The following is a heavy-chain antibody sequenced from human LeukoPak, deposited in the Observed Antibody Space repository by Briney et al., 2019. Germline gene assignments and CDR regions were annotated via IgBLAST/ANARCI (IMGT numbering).Heavy chain of an antibody. CDR3: ASFQKQV. J-gene: IGHJ4*02. Sequence: ASVKVSCKASGYSFTSYDINWVRQATGQGLEWVGWMSPNSGNTGSAQKFRGRVTMTRNTSISTAYMELSSLRSEDTAVYYCASFQKQVWGQGTLVTVSS. CDR1: GYSFTSYD. CDR2: MSPNSGNT. V-gene: IGHV1-8*01.